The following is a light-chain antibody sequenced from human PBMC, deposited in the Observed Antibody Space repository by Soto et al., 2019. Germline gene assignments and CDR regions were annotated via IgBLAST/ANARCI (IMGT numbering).Light chain of an antibody. J-gene: IGKJ4*01. Sequence: DMQMTQSPSSLSASVGDTVTITCRASQAISNKLAWYQQRPGKAPKLLIFGASTLHSGVPTRFSGSESGTDFFLTISSLQPEDFATYYCQKYDTAPLTFGGGTKVEIK. V-gene: IGKV1-27*01. CDR1: QAISNK. CDR2: GAS. CDR3: QKYDTAPLT.